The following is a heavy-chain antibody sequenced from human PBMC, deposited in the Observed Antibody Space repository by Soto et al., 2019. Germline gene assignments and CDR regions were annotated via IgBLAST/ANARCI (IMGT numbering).Heavy chain of an antibody. CDR1: GDSVSSNSAA. CDR3: ASTSSMVRGVWFDP. V-gene: IGHV6-1*01. J-gene: IGHJ5*02. CDR2: TYYRSKWYN. Sequence: SQTLSLTCAISGDSVSSNSAAWNWIRQSPSRGLEWLGRTYYRSKWYNDYAVSVKSRITINPDTSKNQFSLQLNSVTPEDTAVYYCASTSSMVRGVWFDPWGQGTLVTVS. D-gene: IGHD3-10*01.